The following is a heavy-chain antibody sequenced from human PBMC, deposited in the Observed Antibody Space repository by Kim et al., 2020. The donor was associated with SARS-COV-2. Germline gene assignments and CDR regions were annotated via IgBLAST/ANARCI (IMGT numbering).Heavy chain of an antibody. CDR3: ARSVAIMPPGMDV. Sequence: ASVKVSCKASGYTFTTYAMQWVHQAPGQGLEWLGWINPTRGNTKYSDAFQGRITITRDTSARTAYMELSSLRPEDTAVYYCARSVAIMPPGMDVWGQGTTVTVSS. CDR1: GYTFTTYA. V-gene: IGHV1-3*01. CDR2: INPTRGNT. D-gene: IGHD2-21*01. J-gene: IGHJ6*02.